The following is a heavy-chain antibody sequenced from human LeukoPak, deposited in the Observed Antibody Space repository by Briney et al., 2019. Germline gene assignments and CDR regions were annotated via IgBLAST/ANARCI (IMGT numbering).Heavy chain of an antibody. CDR3: ARDKGTDYGGKGIDY. Sequence: PSETLSLTCTVSGGSISSYYWSWIRQPPGKGLEWIGYIYYSGSTNYNPSLKSRVTISVDTSKNQFSLKLSSVTAADTAVYYCARDKGTDYGGKGIDYWGQGTLVTVSS. J-gene: IGHJ4*02. CDR1: GGSISSYY. V-gene: IGHV4-59*12. D-gene: IGHD4-23*01. CDR2: IYYSGST.